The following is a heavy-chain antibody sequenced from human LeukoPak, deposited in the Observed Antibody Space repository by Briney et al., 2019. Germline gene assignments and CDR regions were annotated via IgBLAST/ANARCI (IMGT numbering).Heavy chain of an antibody. CDR2: IIPIFGTA. CDR1: GGTFSSYA. D-gene: IGHD3-9*01. Sequence: ASVKVSCKASGGTFSSYAISWVRQAPGQGLEWMGGIIPIFGTANYAQKFQGRVTITADKSTSTAYMELSSLRSEDTAVYYCARALYYDILTGYYNSFDYWGQGTLVTVSS. J-gene: IGHJ4*02. CDR3: ARALYYDILTGYYNSFDY. V-gene: IGHV1-69*06.